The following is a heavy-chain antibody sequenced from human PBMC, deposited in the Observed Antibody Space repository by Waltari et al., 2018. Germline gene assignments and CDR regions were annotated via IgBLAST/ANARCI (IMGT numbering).Heavy chain of an antibody. D-gene: IGHD2-15*01. CDR1: GGSFSGYY. CDR2: INHSGST. Sequence: QVQLQQWGAGLLKPSETLSLTCAVYGGSFSGYYWSWIRQPPGKGLEWIGEINHSGSTNYNPSLKSRVTISVDTSKNQFSLKLGSVTAADTAVYYCARVCSGGSCFDYWGQGTLVTVSS. J-gene: IGHJ4*02. V-gene: IGHV4-34*01. CDR3: ARVCSGGSCFDY.